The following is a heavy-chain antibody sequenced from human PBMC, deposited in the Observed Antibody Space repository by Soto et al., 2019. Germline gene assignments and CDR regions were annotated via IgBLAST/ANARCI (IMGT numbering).Heavy chain of an antibody. CDR3: ARLIKKQLVAFDI. CDR2: IYPGDSDT. J-gene: IGHJ3*02. V-gene: IGHV5-51*01. D-gene: IGHD6-6*01. CDR1: GYSFTSYW. Sequence: GESLKISCKGSGYSFTSYWIGWVRQMPGKGLEWMGIIYPGDSDTRYSPSFQGQVTISADKSISTAYLQWSSLKATDNTIYYYARLIKKQLVAFDIWGQGKMVTVSS.